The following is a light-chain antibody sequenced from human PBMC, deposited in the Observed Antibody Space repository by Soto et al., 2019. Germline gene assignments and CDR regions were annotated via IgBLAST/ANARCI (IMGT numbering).Light chain of an antibody. CDR2: RND. CDR1: RSNIGSNY. J-gene: IGLJ3*02. Sequence: QSVLTQPPSASGTPGQRVTISCSGSRSNIGSNYVYWYQQLPGTAPRLLIYRNDQRPSGVPDRFSDSKSGTSASLAISGLRSDDEADYYCAAWDDTLSGVVFGGGTKVTVL. V-gene: IGLV1-47*01. CDR3: AAWDDTLSGVV.